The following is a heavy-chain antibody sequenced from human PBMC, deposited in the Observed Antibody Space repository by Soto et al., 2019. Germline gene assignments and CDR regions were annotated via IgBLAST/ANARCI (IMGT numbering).Heavy chain of an antibody. CDR3: TTDLRWELVYPRDC. V-gene: IGHV3-15*07. CDR2: IKSNTDGGTT. D-gene: IGHD1-26*01. Sequence: GGSLRLSSAASGFPFTNAGMSWVRQAPGKGLEWVGRIKSNTDGGTTDYAAPVKGRFTISRDDSKNTLYLQTNRLNSEDTGVYYCTTDLRWELVYPRDCWGLGTLVTVSS. J-gene: IGHJ4*02. CDR1: GFPFTNAG.